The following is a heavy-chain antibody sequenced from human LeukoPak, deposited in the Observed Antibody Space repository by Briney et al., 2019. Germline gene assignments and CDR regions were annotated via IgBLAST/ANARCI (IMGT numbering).Heavy chain of an antibody. J-gene: IGHJ6*03. CDR2: ISAYNGNT. Sequence: ASVKVSCKASGYTFTSYGISWVRQAPGQGLEWMGWISAYNGNTNYAQKLQGRVTMTTDTSTSTAYMELRSLRSDDTAVYYCARGPAGSGYSGYYYYYYYMDVWGKGTTVTVSS. CDR1: GYTFTSYG. V-gene: IGHV1-18*01. D-gene: IGHD3-22*01. CDR3: ARGPAGSGYSGYYYYYYYMDV.